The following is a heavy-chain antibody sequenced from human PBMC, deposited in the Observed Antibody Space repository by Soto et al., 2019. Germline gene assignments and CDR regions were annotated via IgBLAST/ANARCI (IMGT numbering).Heavy chain of an antibody. V-gene: IGHV3-74*01. CDR3: VRVPSYCSGGSCYSGQRAVTTDYYYYYMDV. Sequence: GGSLRLSCAASGFTFSSYWMHWVRQAPGKGLVWVSRINSDGSSTSYADSVKGRFTISRDNAKNTLYLQMNSLRAEDTAVYYCVRVPSYCSGGSCYSGQRAVTTDYYYYYMDVWGKGTTVTVSS. CDR1: GFTFSSYW. D-gene: IGHD2-15*01. J-gene: IGHJ6*03. CDR2: INSDGSST.